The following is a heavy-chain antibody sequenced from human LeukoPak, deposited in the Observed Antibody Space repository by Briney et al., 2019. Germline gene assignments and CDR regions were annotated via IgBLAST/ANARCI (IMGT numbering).Heavy chain of an antibody. CDR3: ARERVYDSSGYYPAAYFDY. J-gene: IGHJ4*02. D-gene: IGHD3-22*01. Sequence: SETLSLTCTVSGGSINTYYWSWIRQPPGKGLEWIGYISYSGSTSYNPSLKSRVTITVDTSKNQFSLKLSSVTAADTAVYYCARERVYDSSGYYPAAYFDYWGQGTLVTVSS. CDR1: GGSINTYY. CDR2: ISYSGST. V-gene: IGHV4-59*12.